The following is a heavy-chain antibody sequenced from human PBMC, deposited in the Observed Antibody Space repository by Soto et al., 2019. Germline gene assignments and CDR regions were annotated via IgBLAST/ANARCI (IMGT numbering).Heavy chain of an antibody. Sequence: GGPLRLSCAASGFTFSSYAMHWFRQAPGKGLEWVAVISYDGSNKYYADSVKGRFTISRDNSKNTLYLQMNSLRAEDTAVYYCARDPGSYDSSGYYHLFDYWGQGTLVTVSS. CDR2: ISYDGSNK. CDR1: GFTFSSYA. J-gene: IGHJ4*02. D-gene: IGHD3-22*01. V-gene: IGHV3-30-3*01. CDR3: ARDPGSYDSSGYYHLFDY.